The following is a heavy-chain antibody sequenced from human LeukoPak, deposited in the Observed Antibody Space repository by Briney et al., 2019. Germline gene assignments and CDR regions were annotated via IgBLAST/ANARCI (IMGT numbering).Heavy chain of an antibody. Sequence: ASVKVSCKASGYTFTGYYMHWVRQAPGQGLEWMGWINPNSGGTNYAQKFQGRVTMTRDTSISTAYMELSRLRSDDTAVYYCARDIDLFGIADYWGQGTLVTVSS. CDR2: INPNSGGT. CDR1: GYTFTGYY. CDR3: ARDIDLFGIADY. D-gene: IGHD6-13*01. J-gene: IGHJ4*02. V-gene: IGHV1-2*02.